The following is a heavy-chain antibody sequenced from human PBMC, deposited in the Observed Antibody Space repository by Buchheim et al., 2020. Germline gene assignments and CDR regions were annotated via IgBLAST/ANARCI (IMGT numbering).Heavy chain of an antibody. J-gene: IGHJ4*02. Sequence: QVQLVESGGGVVQPGRSLRLSCVVSGLNFSTYGMDWVRQAPGKGLEWVALISYDGRNKFYADSVKGRLTISRDNSKNTIFLQMNSLRTEDTALYYCAKAITKIVDAIDYWGQGTL. V-gene: IGHV3-30*18. CDR2: ISYDGRNK. CDR3: AKAITKIVDAIDY. D-gene: IGHD3-22*01. CDR1: GLNFSTYG.